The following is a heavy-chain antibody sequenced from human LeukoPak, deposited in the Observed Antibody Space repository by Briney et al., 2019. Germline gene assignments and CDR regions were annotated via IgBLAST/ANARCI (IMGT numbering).Heavy chain of an antibody. CDR2: IGTAGDT. CDR1: GFTFSNYD. CDR3: ARARWGYYYGMDV. V-gene: IGHV3-13*01. J-gene: IGHJ6*02. D-gene: IGHD1-26*01. Sequence: GGSLRLSCAASGFTFSNYDMHWVRQTTGKGLEWVSGIGTAGDTYYPGYVKGRFTISRENAKNSLCLQMNSLRAGDTAVYYCARARWGYYYGMDVWGQGTTVTVSS.